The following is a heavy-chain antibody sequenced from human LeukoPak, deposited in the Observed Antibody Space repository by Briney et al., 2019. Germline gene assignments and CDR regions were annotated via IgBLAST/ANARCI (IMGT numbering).Heavy chain of an antibody. V-gene: IGHV3-20*04. CDR3: AKSNGYGLVDI. CDR2: INWNGGST. Sequence: GGSLRLSCAASGFTFDDHGMSWVRQAPGKGLEWVSGINWNGGSTGYADSVKGRFTISRDNAKNSLYLQMNSLRAEDTAVYYCAKSNGYGLVDIWGQGTMVTVSS. CDR1: GFTFDDHG. J-gene: IGHJ3*02. D-gene: IGHD3-10*01.